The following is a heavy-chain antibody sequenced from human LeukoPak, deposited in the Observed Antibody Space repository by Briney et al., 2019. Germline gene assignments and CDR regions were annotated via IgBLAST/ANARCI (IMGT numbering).Heavy chain of an antibody. V-gene: IGHV3-48*04. CDR3: ARDGVHWAAYYGMDV. J-gene: IGHJ6*02. CDR2: ISRSSSSI. CDR1: GFTFSSYA. Sequence: PGGSLRLSCAASGFTFSSYAMSWVRQAPGKGLEWVSYISRSSSSIYYADSVKGRFTISRDNAKNSLYLQMNRLRAEDTAVYYCARDGVHWAAYYGMDVWGQGTTVTVSS. D-gene: IGHD3-10*01.